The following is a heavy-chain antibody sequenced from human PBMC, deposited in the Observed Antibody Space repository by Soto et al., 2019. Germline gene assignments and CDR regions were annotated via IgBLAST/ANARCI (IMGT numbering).Heavy chain of an antibody. J-gene: IGHJ4*02. CDR2: INHSGST. D-gene: IGHD6-13*01. CDR3: ARVCSSWYAGDY. CDR1: GGSFSGYY. Sequence: QVQLQQWGAGLLKPSETLSLTCAVYGGSFSGYYWSWIRQPPGKGLEWIGEINHSGSTNYNPSLKSRVTISVDTSKNQFSLKLSSVTAADTAVYYCARVCSSWYAGDYWGQGTLVTVSS. V-gene: IGHV4-34*01.